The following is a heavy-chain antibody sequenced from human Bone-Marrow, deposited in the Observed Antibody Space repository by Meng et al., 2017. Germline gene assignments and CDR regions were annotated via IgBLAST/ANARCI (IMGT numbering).Heavy chain of an antibody. CDR2: INHSGST. Sequence: QVQLQSWGAGLLKPSETLSLTFVVFGGSSSDYYWSWIRQPPGKGLEWIGEINHSGSTNYNPSLESRATISVDTSQNNLSLKLSSVTAADSAVYYCARGPTTMAHDFDYWGQGTLVTVSS. J-gene: IGHJ4*02. V-gene: IGHV4-34*01. CDR3: ARGPTTMAHDFDY. CDR1: GGSSSDYY. D-gene: IGHD4-11*01.